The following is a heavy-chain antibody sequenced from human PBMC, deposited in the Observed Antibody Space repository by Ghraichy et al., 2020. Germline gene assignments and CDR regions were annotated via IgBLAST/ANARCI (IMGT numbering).Heavy chain of an antibody. CDR1: GFTFSSYA. CDR3: AKDLTGTQEWLVNFFDY. J-gene: IGHJ4*02. V-gene: IGHV3-23*01. CDR2: ISGSGGST. Sequence: GGSLRLTCAASGFTFSSYAMSWVRQAPGKGLEWVSAISGSGGSTYYADSVKGRFTISRDNSKNTLYLQMNSLRAEDTAVYYCAKDLTGTQEWLVNFFDYWGQGTLVTVSS. D-gene: IGHD6-19*01.